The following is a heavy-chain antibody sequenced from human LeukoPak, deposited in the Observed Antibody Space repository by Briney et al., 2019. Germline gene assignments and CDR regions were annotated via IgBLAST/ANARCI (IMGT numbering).Heavy chain of an antibody. Sequence: RTGGSLRLSCAASGFTFSTYGMHWVRQAPGRGLEWVSFIRYDGSNKYYADSMKGRFTISRDNSKNTLYLQMNSLRPEDTAVYYCAKDTLGDGYPYWGQGTLVIVSS. D-gene: IGHD5-24*01. CDR1: GFTFSTYG. J-gene: IGHJ4*02. CDR2: IRYDGSNK. V-gene: IGHV3-30*02. CDR3: AKDTLGDGYPY.